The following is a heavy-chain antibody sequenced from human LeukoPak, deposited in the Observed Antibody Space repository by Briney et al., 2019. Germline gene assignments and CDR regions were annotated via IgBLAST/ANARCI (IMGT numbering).Heavy chain of an antibody. CDR3: ATATIIWGSYRSWLDT. CDR2: LDPEHGGR. J-gene: IGHJ5*02. CDR1: GKSLTRVS. V-gene: IGHV1-24*01. D-gene: IGHD3-16*02. Sequence: GASVKVSCKVSGKSLTRVSIHWVRQSPGKGLEWMGGLDPEHGGRLYAQTFQGRVTMTEDASTDRAYMELNRLRSEDTAVYYCATATIIWGSYRSWLDTWGQGTLVTVSS.